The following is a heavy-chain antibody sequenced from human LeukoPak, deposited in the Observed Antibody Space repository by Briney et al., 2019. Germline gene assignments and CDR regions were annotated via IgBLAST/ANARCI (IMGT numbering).Heavy chain of an antibody. V-gene: IGHV3-30*04. CDR3: ARAGGCSGGSCYYYYYCMDV. Sequence: GGSLRLSCAASGFTFNTYTMNWVRQAPGKGLEGVALISYDGTNEYYTDSLKGRFTLSRDNSKITVSVQMNRLRIEETAVYYCARAGGCSGGSCYYYYYCMDVWGKGTTVTVSS. CDR2: ISYDGTNE. CDR1: GFTFNTYT. D-gene: IGHD2-15*01. J-gene: IGHJ6*04.